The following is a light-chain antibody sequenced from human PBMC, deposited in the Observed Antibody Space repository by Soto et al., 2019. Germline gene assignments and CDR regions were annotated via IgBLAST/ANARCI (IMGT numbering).Light chain of an antibody. CDR1: SSSIGANT. CDR2: SHN. J-gene: IGLJ1*01. Sequence: QSVLTQPPSASGTPGQRVTISCSGNSSSIGANTANWYQQLPGTAPKLLIYSHNYRPSGVPDRFSASKSGTSASLAISGLQSEDEADYYCAAWDDSLSGYVFGTGTKVTVL. CDR3: AAWDDSLSGYV. V-gene: IGLV1-44*01.